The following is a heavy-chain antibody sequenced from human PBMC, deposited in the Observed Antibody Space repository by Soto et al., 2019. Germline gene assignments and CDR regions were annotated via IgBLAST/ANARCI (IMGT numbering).Heavy chain of an antibody. J-gene: IGHJ6*02. V-gene: IGHV4-59*01. CDR2: IYYTGIT. D-gene: IGHD3-10*01. Sequence: SETLSLTCTVSGGSISGYYWTWIRQPPGKGLEWIGYIYYTGITNYNPSLETRLTISVDTSKNQFSLKVNSVTAADTAVYYCARDLWFGGIHYGMDVWGQGTTVTVSS. CDR3: ARDLWFGGIHYGMDV. CDR1: GGSISGYY.